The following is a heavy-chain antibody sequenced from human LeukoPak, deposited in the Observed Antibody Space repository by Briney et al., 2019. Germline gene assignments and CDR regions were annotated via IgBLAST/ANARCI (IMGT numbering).Heavy chain of an antibody. CDR3: ARVGRLRLGDDFDY. CDR2: IYHSGST. Sequence: AETLSLTCAVSGYSISSDYYGCWSRQPPRRGVWWMGSIYHSGSTYYNPSLKTRVTISVDTSKNQFSLKLSSVPAADTAVYYCARVGRLRLGDDFDYWGQGTLVTVSS. V-gene: IGHV4-38-2*01. CDR1: GYSISSDYY. J-gene: IGHJ4*02. D-gene: IGHD3-16*01.